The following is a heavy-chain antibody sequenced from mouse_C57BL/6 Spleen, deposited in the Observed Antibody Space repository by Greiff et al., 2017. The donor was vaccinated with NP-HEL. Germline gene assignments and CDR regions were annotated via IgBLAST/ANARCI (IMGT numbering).Heavy chain of an antibody. Sequence: QVQLQQSGAELARPGASVKLSCKASGYTFTSYGISWVKQRTGQGLEWIGEIYPRSGNTYYNEKFKGKATLTADKSSSTVYMELRSLTSEDSAVYFCASSGTGFAYWGQGTLVTVSA. CDR3: ASSGTGFAY. J-gene: IGHJ3*01. D-gene: IGHD4-1*01. CDR1: GYTFTSYG. CDR2: IYPRSGNT. V-gene: IGHV1-81*01.